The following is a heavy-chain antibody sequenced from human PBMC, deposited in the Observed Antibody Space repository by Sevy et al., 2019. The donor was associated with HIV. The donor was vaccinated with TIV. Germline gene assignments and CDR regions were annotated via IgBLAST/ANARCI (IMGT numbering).Heavy chain of an antibody. Sequence: GGSLRLSCVASGFIFSTAWMHWVRQAPGRGLVWVSRIDTDGSDTSYADTVKGRFTISRDNAKNTLYLQMNSLRAEDTAVYYCVRDRPGPKHYMDVWGKGTTVTVSS. J-gene: IGHJ6*03. CDR1: GFIFSTAW. CDR2: IDTDGSDT. CDR3: VRDRPGPKHYMDV. V-gene: IGHV3-74*01.